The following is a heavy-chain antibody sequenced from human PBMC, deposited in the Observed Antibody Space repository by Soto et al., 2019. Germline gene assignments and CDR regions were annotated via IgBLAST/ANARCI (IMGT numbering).Heavy chain of an antibody. D-gene: IGHD1-1*01. J-gene: IGHJ6*02. CDR1: GFTFSSHS. Sequence: PGGSLRLSWAASGFTFSSHSSNWVLQAPRKGLEWVSSISSSSSYIYYADSVKGRFTISRDNANNSLYLQMYSLRAEVTAVYYCARDQLERLHYYYGMDVWGQGTTVTVSS. V-gene: IGHV3-21*01. CDR3: ARDQLERLHYYYGMDV. CDR2: ISSSSSYI.